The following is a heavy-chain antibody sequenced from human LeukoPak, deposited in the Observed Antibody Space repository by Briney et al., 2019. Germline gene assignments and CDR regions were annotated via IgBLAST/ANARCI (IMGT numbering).Heavy chain of an antibody. V-gene: IGHV1-3*01. CDR2: INAGNGNT. Sequence: ASVKVSCKASGYTFTGYYMHWMRQAPGQRLEWMGWINAGNGNTKYSQKFQGRVTITRDTSASTAYMELSSLRSEDTAVYYCARGSYSFGYASFDYWGQRTLVTVSS. D-gene: IGHD5-18*01. CDR3: ARGSYSFGYASFDY. CDR1: GYTFTGYY. J-gene: IGHJ4*02.